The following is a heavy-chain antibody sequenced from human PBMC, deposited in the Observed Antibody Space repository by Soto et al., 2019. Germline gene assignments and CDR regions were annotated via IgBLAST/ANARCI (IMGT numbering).Heavy chain of an antibody. J-gene: IGHJ4*02. V-gene: IGHV1-69*02. CDR2: INPILSMS. D-gene: IGHD3-10*01. Sequence: QVQLVQSGAEVKRPGASVKVSCKASGDTFAFYSINWVRQAPGLGLEWMGRINPILSMSNYAQRFQGRVTMTADKSTSTAYMVLNSLRSEDTGMDYCATSYGSGYRAFDYWGQGALVTVSS. CDR1: GDTFAFYS. CDR3: ATSYGSGYRAFDY.